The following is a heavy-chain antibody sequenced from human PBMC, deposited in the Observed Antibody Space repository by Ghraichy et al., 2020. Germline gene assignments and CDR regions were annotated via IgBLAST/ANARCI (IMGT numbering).Heavy chain of an antibody. Sequence: SETLSLTCAVSGGSISSSNWWSWVRQPPGKGLEWIGEIYHSGSTNYNPSLKSRVTISVDKSKNQFSLKLSSVTAADTAVYYCAREEIQWLRQYYYYGMDVWGQGTTVTVSS. CDR3: AREEIQWLRQYYYYGMDV. CDR1: GGSISSSNW. D-gene: IGHD5-12*01. J-gene: IGHJ6*02. V-gene: IGHV4-4*02. CDR2: IYHSGST.